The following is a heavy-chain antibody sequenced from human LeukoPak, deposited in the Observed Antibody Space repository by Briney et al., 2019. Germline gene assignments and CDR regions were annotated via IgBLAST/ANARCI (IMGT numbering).Heavy chain of an antibody. CDR1: GYTFTGYY. J-gene: IGHJ4*02. CDR3: ARGDSSGYYANYYFDY. CDR2: INPSGGST. D-gene: IGHD3-22*01. V-gene: IGHV1-46*01. Sequence: EASVKVSCKASGYTFTGYYMHWVRQAPGRGLEWMGIINPSGGSTSYAQKFQGRVTMTRDTSTSTVYMELSSLRSEDTAVYYCARGDSSGYYANYYFDYWGQGTLVTVSS.